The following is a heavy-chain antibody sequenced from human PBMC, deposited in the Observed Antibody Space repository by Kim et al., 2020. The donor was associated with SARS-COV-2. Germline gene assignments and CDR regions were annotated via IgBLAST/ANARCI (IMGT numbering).Heavy chain of an antibody. J-gene: IGHJ4*02. CDR3: ARGESGSYYECDY. CDR1: GYTFTSCY. CDR2: INPSGGST. D-gene: IGHD1-26*01. Sequence: SVKVSCKASGYTFTSCYMHWVRQAPGQELEWMGIINPSGGSTSYAQKFQGRVNMTRDTSTSTVYMELSSQRSEDTAVYYCARGESGSYYECDYWGQGTLVTVSS. V-gene: IGHV1-46*01.